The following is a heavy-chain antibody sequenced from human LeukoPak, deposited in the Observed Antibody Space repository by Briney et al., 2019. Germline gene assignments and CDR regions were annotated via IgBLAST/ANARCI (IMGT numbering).Heavy chain of an antibody. CDR2: IKQDGSEK. CDR3: AREAERGDSSSYYGYYFDY. J-gene: IGHJ4*02. D-gene: IGHD3-22*01. V-gene: IGHV3-7*01. CDR1: GFTFSSYW. Sequence: GGSLRLSCAASGFTFSSYWMSWVRQAPGKGLEWVANIKQDGSEKYYVDSVKGRFTISRDSAKNSLYLQMNSLRAEDTAVYYCAREAERGDSSSYYGYYFDYWDQGALVTVSS.